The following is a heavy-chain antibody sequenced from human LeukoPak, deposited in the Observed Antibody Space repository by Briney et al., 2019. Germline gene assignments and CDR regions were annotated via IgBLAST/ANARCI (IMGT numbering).Heavy chain of an antibody. CDR1: GSTFSSYG. J-gene: IGHJ5*01. Sequence: PGGSLRLSCGASGSTFSSYGMHWVRKAPGKGLEWVAFIQYDGSNKYYADSVKGRFTISRDNSKNTLYLQMNSLRAEDTAVYYCAKATAWGHGTLVTVSS. V-gene: IGHV3-30*02. CDR2: IQYDGSNK. CDR3: AKATA.